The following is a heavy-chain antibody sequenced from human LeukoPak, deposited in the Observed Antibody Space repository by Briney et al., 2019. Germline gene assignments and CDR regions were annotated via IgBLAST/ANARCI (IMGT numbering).Heavy chain of an antibody. D-gene: IGHD2-15*01. CDR2: IYTSGST. J-gene: IGHJ6*02. V-gene: IGHV4-4*07. CDR3: ARDPGRDYYYYGMDV. Sequence: GSLRLSCAASGFTFSRYWMSWIRQPAGKGLEWIGRIYTSGSTNYNPSLKSRVTISVDTSKNQFSLKLSSVTAADTAVYYCARDPGRDYYYYGMDVWGQGTTVTVSS. CDR1: GFTFSRYW.